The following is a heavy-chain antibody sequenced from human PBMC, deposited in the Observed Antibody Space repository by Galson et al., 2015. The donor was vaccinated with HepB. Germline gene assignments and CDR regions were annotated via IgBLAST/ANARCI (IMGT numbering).Heavy chain of an antibody. Sequence: SETLSLTCNVSGGFIRSSSYYWVWIRQPPGKGLDWIGNIYYSGDTYYNPSLKSRVTISIDTSENQFSLRLSSVTAADTAIYYCARRRISPRNYHSGLDVWGQGTTVIVSS. V-gene: IGHV4-39*01. D-gene: IGHD1-14*01. J-gene: IGHJ6*02. CDR3: ARRRISPRNYHSGLDV. CDR1: GGFIRSSSYY. CDR2: IYYSGDT.